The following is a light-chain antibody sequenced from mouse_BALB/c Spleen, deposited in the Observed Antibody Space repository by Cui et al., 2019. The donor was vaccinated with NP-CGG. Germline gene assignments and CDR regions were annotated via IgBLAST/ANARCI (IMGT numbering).Light chain of an antibody. CDR3: ALWYSNHWV. CDR2: GTN. Sequence: QAVLIQEFALTTSPGETVTLTCRSSTGAVTTSNYANWVQEKPDHLFTGLIGGTNNRVPGVPARFSGSLIGDKAALTITGAQTEDEAIYFCALWYSNHWVFGGGTKLTVL. J-gene: IGLJ1*01. V-gene: IGLV1*01. CDR1: TGAVTTSNY.